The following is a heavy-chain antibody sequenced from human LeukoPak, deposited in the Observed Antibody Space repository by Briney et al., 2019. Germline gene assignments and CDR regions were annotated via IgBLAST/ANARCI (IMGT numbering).Heavy chain of an antibody. CDR3: AKDIGRLLWFGESFFFDY. Sequence: GGSLRLSCAASGFTFDDYAMHWVRQAPGKGLEWVSGISWNSGSIGYADSVKGRFTISRDNAKDSLYLQMNSLRAEDTALYYCAKDIGRLLWFGESFFFDYWGQGTLVTVSS. D-gene: IGHD3-10*01. V-gene: IGHV3-9*01. J-gene: IGHJ4*02. CDR1: GFTFDDYA. CDR2: ISWNSGSI.